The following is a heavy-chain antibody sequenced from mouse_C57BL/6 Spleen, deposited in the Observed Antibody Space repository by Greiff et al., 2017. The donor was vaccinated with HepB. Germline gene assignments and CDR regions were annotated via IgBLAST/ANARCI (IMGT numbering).Heavy chain of an antibody. J-gene: IGHJ1*03. CDR2: IHPNSGST. CDR3: ARRITTVVEDGGYFDV. CDR1: GYTFTSYW. Sequence: QVQLKQPGAELVKPGASVKLSCKASGYTFTSYWMHWVKQRPGQGLEWIGMIHPNSGSTNYNEKFKSKATLTVDKSSSTAYMQLSSLTSEDSAVYYCARRITTVVEDGGYFDVWGTGTTVTVSS. V-gene: IGHV1-64*01. D-gene: IGHD1-1*01.